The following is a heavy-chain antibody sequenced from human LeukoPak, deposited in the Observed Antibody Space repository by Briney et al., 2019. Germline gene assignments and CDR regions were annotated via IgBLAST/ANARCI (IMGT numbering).Heavy chain of an antibody. CDR1: GFAFSSYA. V-gene: IGHV3-23*01. CDR3: AKDGETGDLDY. D-gene: IGHD7-27*01. CDR2: ISGSTSTI. Sequence: PGGSLRLSCAASGFAFSSYAMSWVRQTPGTGLEWVAAISGSTSTILYADSVKGRFTISRDNSKNTLYLQMNSLRAEDTAVYYCAKDGETGDLDYWGQGTLVTVSS. J-gene: IGHJ4*02.